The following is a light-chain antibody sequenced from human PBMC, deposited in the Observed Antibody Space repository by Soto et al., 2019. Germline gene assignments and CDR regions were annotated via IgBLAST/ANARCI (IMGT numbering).Light chain of an antibody. CDR1: QGINTD. J-gene: IGKJ1*01. CDR3: QQSYSTPPT. V-gene: IGKV1-9*01. Sequence: SPSSLSASVGDRVNITCRASQGINTDLAWYQQKPGKAPKSLIYSASSLQRGVPSRFSGSGSGTEFTLTVSSLQPEDFATYYCQQSYSTPPTFGQGTKVDIK. CDR2: SAS.